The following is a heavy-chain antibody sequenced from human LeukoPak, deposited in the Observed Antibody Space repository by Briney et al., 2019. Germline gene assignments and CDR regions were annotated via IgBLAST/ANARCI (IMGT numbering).Heavy chain of an antibody. Sequence: PSETLSLTCTVSGGSISSYYWSWIRQPPGKGLEWIGYSYYSGSTNYNPSLKSRVTISVDTSKNQFSLKLSSVTAADTAVYYCARRLSGTLDYWGQGTLVTVSS. CDR3: ARRLSGTLDY. CDR1: GGSISSYY. J-gene: IGHJ4*02. D-gene: IGHD3-3*01. CDR2: SYYSGST. V-gene: IGHV4-59*08.